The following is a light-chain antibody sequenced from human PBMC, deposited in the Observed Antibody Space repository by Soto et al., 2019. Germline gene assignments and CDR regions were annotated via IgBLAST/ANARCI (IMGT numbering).Light chain of an antibody. Sequence: DIQMTQSPSTLSASVGDRVTITFRASQNIGGWLAWFQQKPGRAPQLLVFASSVLETEVPSRFSGGGSGTEYTLTISSLQPDDFATYFCQQYDSFPYTFGQGTKLEIK. CDR3: QQYDSFPYT. CDR1: QNIGGW. J-gene: IGKJ2*01. CDR2: ASS. V-gene: IGKV1-5*03.